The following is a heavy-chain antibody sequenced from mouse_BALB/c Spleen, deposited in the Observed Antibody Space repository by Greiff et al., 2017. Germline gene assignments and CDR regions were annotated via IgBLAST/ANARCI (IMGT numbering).Heavy chain of an antibody. J-gene: IGHJ4*01. CDR2: IRNKANGYTT. D-gene: IGHD1-1*01. CDR1: GFTFTDYY. CDR3: ARRDYGSSYAMDY. Sequence: EVQLQESGGGLVQPGGSLRLSCATSGFTFTDYYMSWVRQPPGKALEWLGFIRNKANGYTTEYSASVKGRFTISRDNSQSILYLQMNTLRAEDSATYYCARRDYGSSYAMDYWGQGTSVTVSS. V-gene: IGHV7-3*02.